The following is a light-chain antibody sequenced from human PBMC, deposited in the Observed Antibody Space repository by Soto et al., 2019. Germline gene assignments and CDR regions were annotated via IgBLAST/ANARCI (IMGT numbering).Light chain of an antibody. V-gene: IGKV3-20*01. CDR3: QQYSSYPWT. J-gene: IGKJ1*01. CDR2: GAS. CDR1: QSVTSSF. Sequence: EIVLTQSPGTLSLSLGERATLSCRASQSVTSSFLAWYQQKPGQAPRLLIYGASSRHTGIPQKFSGSGSGTDFSLTISSLEHEDFAVYYCQQYSSYPWTFGQGTKVAIK.